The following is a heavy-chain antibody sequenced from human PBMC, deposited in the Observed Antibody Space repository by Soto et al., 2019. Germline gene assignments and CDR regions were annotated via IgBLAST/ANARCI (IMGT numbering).Heavy chain of an antibody. J-gene: IGHJ5*02. CDR1: RLTVTNNY. V-gene: IGHV3-66*01. Sequence: PGGSLRLSCAVSRLTVTNNYMTWVRQAPGKGLEWVSVIYVNDNRYYAESVKGKFTISRDSSKNTVYLQMNSLRAEDTAVYYCAKDITSRVNWFDPWGQGTLVTVSS. CDR2: IYVNDNR. CDR3: AKDITSRVNWFDP. D-gene: IGHD1-20*01.